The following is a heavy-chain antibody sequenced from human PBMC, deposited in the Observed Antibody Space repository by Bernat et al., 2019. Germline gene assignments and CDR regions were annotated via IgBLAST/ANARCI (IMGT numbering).Heavy chain of an antibody. V-gene: IGHV3-66*01. CDR3: ARDSDYYGSGRLGWFDP. Sequence: EVQLVESGGALVQPGGSLRLSCAVSGSTVSSNFMSWVRQAPGKGLEWVSVIYSGGDTSYADSVKGRFTISRDNSDNTLYLQMSSLRAEDTAVYYCARDSDYYGSGRLGWFDPWGQGTLVTVSS. J-gene: IGHJ5*02. CDR1: GSTVSSNF. D-gene: IGHD3-10*01. CDR2: IYSGGDT.